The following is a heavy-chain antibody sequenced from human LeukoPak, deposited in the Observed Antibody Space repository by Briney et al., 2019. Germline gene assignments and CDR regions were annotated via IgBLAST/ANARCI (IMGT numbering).Heavy chain of an antibody. D-gene: IGHD6-19*01. CDR1: GDSVSSNNGA. CDR2: TYYRSKWYD. Sequence: SQTLSLTCAISGDSVSSNNGAWNWIRQSPSRGLEWLGRTYYRSKWYDDYAESMKGRITISPDTSKNQFSRHVYAVTPEDTAVYYCARDVGTSGWHTFDYWGQGTLVTVSS. V-gene: IGHV6-1*01. CDR3: ARDVGTSGWHTFDY. J-gene: IGHJ4*02.